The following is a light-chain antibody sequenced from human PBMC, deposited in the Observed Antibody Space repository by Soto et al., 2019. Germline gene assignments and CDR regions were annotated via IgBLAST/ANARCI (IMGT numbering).Light chain of an antibody. J-gene: IGKJ5*01. V-gene: IGKV3-20*01. CDR2: GAS. CDR3: HQYGTSVPST. CDR1: QSIDRAF. Sequence: ELVLTQSPGTLSLSPGERATLSCRASQSIDRAFLAWYQHKPGQAPRLLIYGASREATGIPDRFSGSGYGTDFTLTISRLEPEDFAVYYCHQYGTSVPSTFGQGTRLEIK.